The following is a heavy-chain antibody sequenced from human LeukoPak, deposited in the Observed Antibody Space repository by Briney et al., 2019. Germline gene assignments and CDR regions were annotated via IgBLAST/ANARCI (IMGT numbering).Heavy chain of an antibody. D-gene: IGHD3-3*01. V-gene: IGHV1-18*01. CDR1: GYTFTSYG. CDR3: ASGQRGDFWSGYSPYYFDY. Sequence: GASVKVSCKASGYTFTSYGISWVRQAPGQGLEWMGWISAYNGNTNYAQKLQGRVTMTTDTSTSTAYMELRSLRSEDTAVYYCASGQRGDFWSGYSPYYFDYWGQGTLVTISS. CDR2: ISAYNGNT. J-gene: IGHJ4*02.